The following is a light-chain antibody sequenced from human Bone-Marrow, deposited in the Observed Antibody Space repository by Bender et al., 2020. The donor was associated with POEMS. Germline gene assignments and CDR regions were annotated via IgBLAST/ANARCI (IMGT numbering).Light chain of an antibody. CDR2: QDT. CDR3: QAWDTYSVI. V-gene: IGLV3-1*01. CDR1: DLGDKY. Sequence: SYEVTQAPSVSVSPGQTASITCTGDDLGDKYVAGYQQKPGQSPVLVIYQDTKRPSGIPERFSGSNSGNTATLTISGTQAMVEADYYCQAWDTYSVIFGGGTKLTVL. J-gene: IGLJ2*01.